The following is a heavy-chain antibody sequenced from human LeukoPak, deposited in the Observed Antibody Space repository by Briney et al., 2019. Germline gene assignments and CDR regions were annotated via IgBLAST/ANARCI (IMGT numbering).Heavy chain of an antibody. CDR3: ARHVGAAAGRVDH. CDR1: GGSFSNYY. Sequence: SETLSLTCAVYGGSFSNYYWSWIRQPPGKGLEWIGEINQSGVSNYNPSLKSRVTISVDTSKSQFSLKLSSVTATDTAVYYCARHVGAAAGRVDHWGQGTLVTVSS. D-gene: IGHD6-13*01. V-gene: IGHV4-34*01. J-gene: IGHJ4*02. CDR2: INQSGVS.